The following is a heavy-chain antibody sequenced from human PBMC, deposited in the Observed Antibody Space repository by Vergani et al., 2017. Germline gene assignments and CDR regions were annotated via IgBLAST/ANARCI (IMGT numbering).Heavy chain of an antibody. Sequence: QVQLQQWGAGLLKPSETLSLTCAVYGCSFSGYYWSWIHQPPGKGLEWIGEINHSGSTNYNPSLKSRVTISVDTSKNQFSLKLSSVTAADTAVYYCASGRQQKDWGQGTLVTVSS. CDR3: ASGRQQKD. CDR1: GCSFSGYY. CDR2: INHSGST. D-gene: IGHD6-13*01. J-gene: IGHJ4*02. V-gene: IGHV4-34*01.